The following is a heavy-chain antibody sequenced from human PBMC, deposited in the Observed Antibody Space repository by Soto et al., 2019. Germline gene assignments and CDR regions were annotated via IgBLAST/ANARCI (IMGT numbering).Heavy chain of an antibody. CDR2: TYYRSKWYN. CDR3: ARGPGIVVVITGYYFDY. D-gene: IGHD3-22*01. CDR1: GDSVSSNSAA. J-gene: IGHJ4*02. V-gene: IGHV6-1*01. Sequence: KQSQTLSLTCAISGDSVSSNSAAWNWIRQSPSRGLEWLGRTYYRSKWYNDYAVSVKSRVTINPDTSKNQFSLQLNSVTPADTAVYYCARGPGIVVVITGYYFDYWGQGTLVTVSS.